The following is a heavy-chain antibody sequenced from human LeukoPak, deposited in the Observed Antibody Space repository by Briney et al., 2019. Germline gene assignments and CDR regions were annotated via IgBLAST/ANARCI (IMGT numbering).Heavy chain of an antibody. CDR2: IYYTGST. J-gene: IGHJ5*02. D-gene: IGHD3-10*01. CDR1: GGSISTYY. Sequence: SETLSLTCTLSGGSISTYYWSWVRQPPGKGLEWIGYIYYTGSTDYNPSLKSRVTMSVDTSKNQFSLELSSVTAADTAVYYCARGSDVQQWFGETANWFDPWGQGTLVTVSS. CDR3: ARGSDVQQWFGETANWFDP. V-gene: IGHV4-59*08.